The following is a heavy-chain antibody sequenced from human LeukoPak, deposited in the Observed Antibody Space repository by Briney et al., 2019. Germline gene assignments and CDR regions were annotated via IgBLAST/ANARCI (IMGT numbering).Heavy chain of an antibody. CDR2: ISGSGYST. CDR3: AQWSRYFDY. D-gene: IGHD1-26*01. V-gene: IGHV3-23*01. Sequence: PGGSLRLSCAASGFTFSSYYMNWVRQAPGKGLEWVSAISGSGYSTYYADSVKGRFTISRDNSKNTLYLQMNSLRAEDTALYFCAQWSRYFDYWGQGTLVTVSS. J-gene: IGHJ4*02. CDR1: GFTFSSYY.